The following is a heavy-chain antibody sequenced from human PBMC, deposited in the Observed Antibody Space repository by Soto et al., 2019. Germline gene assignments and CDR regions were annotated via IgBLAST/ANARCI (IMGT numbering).Heavy chain of an antibody. V-gene: IGHV4-4*02. Sequence: PSETLSLTCAVSGGSISGTNWWSWVRQSPAKGLEWIGEIFHTGSTKYNPSLKSRVTISVDKSYNQLSLKLNSVTAADTAVYYCARDRIRSWYETSPGAFDAWGQGTMVTVSS. CDR3: ARDRIRSWYETSPGAFDA. CDR2: IFHTGST. D-gene: IGHD6-13*01. CDR1: GGSISGTNW. J-gene: IGHJ3*01.